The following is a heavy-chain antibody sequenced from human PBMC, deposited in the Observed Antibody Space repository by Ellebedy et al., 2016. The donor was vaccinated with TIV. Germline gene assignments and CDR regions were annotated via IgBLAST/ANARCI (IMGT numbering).Heavy chain of an antibody. CDR3: AREGGYNEIDY. Sequence: SETLSLXXTVSGGSISSYYWSWIRQPPGKGLEWIGYIYYSGSTNYNPSLKSRVTISVDTSKNQFSLKLSSVTAADTAVYYCAREGGYNEIDYWGQGTLVTVSS. D-gene: IGHD5-24*01. CDR2: IYYSGST. J-gene: IGHJ4*02. CDR1: GGSISSYY. V-gene: IGHV4-59*01.